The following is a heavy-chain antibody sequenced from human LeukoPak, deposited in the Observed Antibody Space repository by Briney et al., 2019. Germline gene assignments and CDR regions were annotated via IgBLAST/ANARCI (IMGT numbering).Heavy chain of an antibody. CDR2: IYHSGST. Sequence: SETLSLTCAVSGGSISSSNWWSWVRQPPGKGLEWIGEIYHSGSTNYNPSLKSRVTISVDKSKNQFSLKLSSVTAADTAVYYCARDPRYYGSGSSQDWGQGTLVTVSS. CDR1: GGSISSSNW. V-gene: IGHV4-4*02. CDR3: ARDPRYYGSGSSQD. J-gene: IGHJ4*02. D-gene: IGHD3-10*01.